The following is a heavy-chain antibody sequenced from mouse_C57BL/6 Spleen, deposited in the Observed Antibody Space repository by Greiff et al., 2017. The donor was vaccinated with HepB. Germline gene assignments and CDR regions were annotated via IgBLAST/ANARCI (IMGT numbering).Heavy chain of an antibody. J-gene: IGHJ2*01. CDR3: ARGGAVYGFFDY. CDR2: INPGSGGT. D-gene: IGHD1-1*01. V-gene: IGHV1-54*01. Sequence: QVQLQQPGAELVRPGSSVKLSCKASGYTFTSYWMHWVKQRPGQGLEWIGVINPGSGGTNYNEKFKGKATLTADKSSSTAYMQLSSLTSEDSAVYFGARGGAVYGFFDYWGQGTTLTVSS. CDR1: GYTFTSYW.